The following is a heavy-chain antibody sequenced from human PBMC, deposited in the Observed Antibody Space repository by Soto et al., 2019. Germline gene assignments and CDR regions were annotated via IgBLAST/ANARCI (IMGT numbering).Heavy chain of an antibody. V-gene: IGHV6-1*01. CDR1: GDSVSSNSAG. Sequence: PSQTLSLTCAITGDSVSSNSAGWSWVRQSPSRGLEWLGSTYYRSKWYYEYAVSVRGRITINPDTSKNQYSLQLNSVTPEDTAVYFCARGEQYSGRIFDYWGQGTLVTVSS. J-gene: IGHJ4*01. D-gene: IGHD1-26*01. CDR3: ARGEQYSGRIFDY. CDR2: TYYRSKWYY.